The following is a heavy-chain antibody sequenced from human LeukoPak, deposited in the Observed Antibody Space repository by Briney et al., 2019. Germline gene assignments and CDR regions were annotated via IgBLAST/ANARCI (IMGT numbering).Heavy chain of an antibody. CDR3: VANYCSSTSCYWGYWYFDL. J-gene: IGHJ2*01. D-gene: IGHD2-2*01. Sequence: PGGSLRLSCAASGFTFDDYAMHWVRQAPGKGLEWVSLISGDGGSTYYADSVKGRFTISRDNSKNSLYLQMNSLRTEDTALYYCVANYCSSTSCYWGYWYFDLWGRGTLVTVSS. CDR1: GFTFDDYA. CDR2: ISGDGGST. V-gene: IGHV3-43*02.